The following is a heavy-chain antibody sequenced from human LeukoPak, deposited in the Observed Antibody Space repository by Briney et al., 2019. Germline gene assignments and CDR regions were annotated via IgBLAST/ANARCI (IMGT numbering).Heavy chain of an antibody. CDR2: ISSSSSYI. V-gene: IGHV3-21*01. Sequence: GGSLRLSCAASGFTFSSYSMDWVRQAPGKGLEWVSSISSSSSYIYYADSVKGRFTISRDNAKNSLYLQMNSLRAEDTAVYYCARRPQYRIAAADFDYWGQGTLVTVSS. D-gene: IGHD6-13*01. CDR1: GFTFSSYS. CDR3: ARRPQYRIAAADFDY. J-gene: IGHJ4*02.